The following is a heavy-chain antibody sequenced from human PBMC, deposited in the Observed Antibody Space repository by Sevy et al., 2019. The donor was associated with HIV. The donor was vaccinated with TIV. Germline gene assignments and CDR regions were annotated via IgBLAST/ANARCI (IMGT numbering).Heavy chain of an antibody. Sequence: GGSLRLSCAASGFGFSSYGMHWVRQAPGKGLEWMSYIQYDGSNKDYADSVKGRFTISRDNSKNTLYLQMNSLRVEDTVVFYCVKEGGGEGGDHWGQGTLVTVSS. CDR2: IQYDGSNK. CDR3: VKEGGGEGGDH. CDR1: GFGFSSYG. D-gene: IGHD2-21*01. J-gene: IGHJ4*02. V-gene: IGHV3-30*02.